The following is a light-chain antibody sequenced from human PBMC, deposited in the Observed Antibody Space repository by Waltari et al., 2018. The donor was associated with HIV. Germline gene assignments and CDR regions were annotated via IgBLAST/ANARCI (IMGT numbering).Light chain of an antibody. CDR1: QTVTNK. V-gene: IGKV1-39*01. CDR2: DAS. CDR3: QQSYSSPLT. Sequence: DIQMTQSPSPLSASVGDSVSITCRASQTVTNKVNWYQQKPGKAPQVLIYDASTLQSGVPSRFRGGESGTDFTLTITSLQPDDFATYFCQQSYSSPLTFGPGTKVDIK. J-gene: IGKJ3*01.